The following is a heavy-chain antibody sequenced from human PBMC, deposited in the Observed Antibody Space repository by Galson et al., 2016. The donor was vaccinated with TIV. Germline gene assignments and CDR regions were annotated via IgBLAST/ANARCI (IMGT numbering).Heavy chain of an antibody. J-gene: IGHJ4*02. Sequence: SVKVSCKASGYPFTNYDINWVRQTAGQGLEWLGWMHPDSGHTGYAQKFQGRVSITRDTSIITAYMELRSLISEDTAVYYSARNVAQTGDFDDWGQGNVVTVSS. CDR1: GYPFTNYD. CDR3: ARNVAQTGDFDD. D-gene: IGHD7-27*01. V-gene: IGHV1-8*01. CDR2: MHPDSGHT.